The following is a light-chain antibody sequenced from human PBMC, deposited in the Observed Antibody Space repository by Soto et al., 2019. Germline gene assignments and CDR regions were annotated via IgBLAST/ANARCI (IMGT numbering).Light chain of an antibody. V-gene: IGKV1-39*01. CDR1: QTITNY. CDR3: QQSYSSPWT. CDR2: AAS. Sequence: DIQMTQSPSSLSASVGDRVTITCRASQTITNYLNWYQQKPGKAPKLLIYAASTLLSGVPSRFTGGGSGTDCTLTIDSLQPEDFATYFCQQSYSSPWTFGQGTKVEI. J-gene: IGKJ1*01.